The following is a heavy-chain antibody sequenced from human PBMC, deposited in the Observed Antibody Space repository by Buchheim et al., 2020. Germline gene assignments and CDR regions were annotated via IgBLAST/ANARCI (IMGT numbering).Heavy chain of an antibody. Sequence: QLQLQESGPGLVKPSETLSLTCTVSGGSIRSSDYYWGWIRQPPGKGLEWIGSIYYSGSTYYNPSLKSPVTISVDTSKNQFSLKVSSVTAADTAVYYCARGPYSYGYGQHQWAYWGQGTL. CDR3: ARGPYSYGYGQHQWAY. CDR2: IYYSGST. CDR1: GGSIRSSDYY. D-gene: IGHD5-18*01. V-gene: IGHV4-39*07. J-gene: IGHJ4*02.